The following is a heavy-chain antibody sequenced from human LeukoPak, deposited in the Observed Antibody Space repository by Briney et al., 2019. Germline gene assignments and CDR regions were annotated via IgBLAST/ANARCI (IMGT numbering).Heavy chain of an antibody. CDR3: ARGGTSGCLDY. V-gene: IGHV3-74*01. CDR1: GFTFSNYW. Sequence: GGSLRLSCAASGFTFSNYWMHWVRQAPGKGLVWVSRIKTDGSSTSYADSVKGRFTISRDNAKNTLYLQMNTMSAEHTAVYFCARGGTSGCLDYWGQGTLVTVSS. J-gene: IGHJ4*02. D-gene: IGHD6-19*01. CDR2: IKTDGSST.